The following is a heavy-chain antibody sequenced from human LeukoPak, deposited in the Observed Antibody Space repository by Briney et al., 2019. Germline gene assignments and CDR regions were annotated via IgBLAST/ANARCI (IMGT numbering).Heavy chain of an antibody. CDR2: IRYDGSNK. CDR1: GFTFSSYG. J-gene: IGHJ4*02. CDR3: AKDSSGCSAPDYFDF. Sequence: QPGGSLRLSCAASGFTFSSYGMHWVRQAPGKGLEWVAFIRYDGSNKYYADSVKGRFTISRDNSKNTLYLQMNSLRAEATAVYSCAKDSSGCSAPDYFDFWGQGTLVTVSS. D-gene: IGHD3-10*02. V-gene: IGHV3-30*02.